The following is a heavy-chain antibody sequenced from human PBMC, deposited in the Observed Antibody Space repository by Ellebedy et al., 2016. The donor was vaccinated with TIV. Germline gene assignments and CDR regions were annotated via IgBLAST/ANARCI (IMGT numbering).Heavy chain of an antibody. CDR2: LYYSGST. J-gene: IGHJ4*02. CDR3: ARGGASSKYFDY. V-gene: IGHV4-59*01. Sequence: MPSETLSLTCTVSGDSISSYYWSWIRQPPGQGLEWIGFLYYSGSTNYNPSLKSRVTISVDTSKNQFSLELSSVTAADTAVYYCARGGASSKYFDYWGQGTLVTVSS. CDR1: GDSISSYY.